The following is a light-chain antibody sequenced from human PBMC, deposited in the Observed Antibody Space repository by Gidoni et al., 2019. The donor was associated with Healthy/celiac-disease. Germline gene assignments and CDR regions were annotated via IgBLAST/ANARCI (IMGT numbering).Light chain of an antibody. J-gene: IGKJ1*01. V-gene: IGKV1-39*01. Sequence: DIQMTQSPSSLSASVGDRVTITCRGSQSISSYLNWYQQKPGKAPKLLIYAASSLQSGVPSRFSGSGSGTDFTLTISSLQPEDFATYYCQQSYSTPRTFXQXTKVEIK. CDR3: QQSYSTPRT. CDR2: AAS. CDR1: QSISSY.